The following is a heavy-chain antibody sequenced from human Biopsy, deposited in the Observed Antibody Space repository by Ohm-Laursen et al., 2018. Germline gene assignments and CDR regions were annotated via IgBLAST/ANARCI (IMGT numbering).Heavy chain of an antibody. CDR2: IFNSANT. V-gene: IGHV4-31*01. Sequence: TLSLTCTVSGGSISSGGSYWSWIRQRPGNGLEWLGYIFNSANTYYNPSLKNLITISGDTSKNQFSLKLNSVTAADTAVYYCARGDYFDSNGYFWFDPWGQGTMVTVS. J-gene: IGHJ5*01. D-gene: IGHD3-22*01. CDR1: GGSISSGGSY. CDR3: ARGDYFDSNGYFWFDP.